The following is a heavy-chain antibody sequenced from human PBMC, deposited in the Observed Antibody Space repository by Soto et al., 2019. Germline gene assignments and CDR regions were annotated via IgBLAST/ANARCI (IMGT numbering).Heavy chain of an antibody. V-gene: IGHV4-61*01. CDR2: IYYSGST. Sequence: SETLSLTCTVSGDSVSSGSYYWSWIRQPPGKGLEWIGYIYYSGSTNYNPSLKSRVTISVDTSKNQFSLKLSSVTAADTAVYYCARGNYGSGSYYNVDWFDHWGQGTLVTVS. CDR3: ARGNYGSGSYYNVDWFDH. CDR1: GDSVSSGSYY. J-gene: IGHJ5*02. D-gene: IGHD3-10*01.